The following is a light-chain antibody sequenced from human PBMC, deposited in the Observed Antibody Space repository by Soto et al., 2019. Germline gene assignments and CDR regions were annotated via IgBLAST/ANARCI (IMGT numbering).Light chain of an antibody. CDR3: SSHTSGSTRV. V-gene: IGLV2-14*01. Sequence: QSVLPQPASVSGSPGQSIAISCTGTSGDVGGYDYVSWYQQHPDKAPKLMIYEVTKRPSWVSNRFSGSKSGNTASLTISGLQPEDEADYYCSSHTSGSTRVFGSGTKVTV. CDR1: SGDVGGYDY. CDR2: EVT. J-gene: IGLJ1*01.